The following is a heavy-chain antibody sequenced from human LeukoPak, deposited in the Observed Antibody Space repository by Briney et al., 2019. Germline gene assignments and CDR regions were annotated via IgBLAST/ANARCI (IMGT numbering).Heavy chain of an antibody. CDR1: GFTVSSNY. V-gene: IGHV3-53*01. CDR2: IYSGGST. J-gene: IGHJ4*02. D-gene: IGHD5-18*01. Sequence: GGSLRLSCAASGFTVSSNYMSWVRQAPGKGLEWVSVIYSGGSTYYADSVKGRFTISRDNSKNTLYLQMNSLRAEDMAVYYCARAGGYSYGYPSYFDYWGQGTLVTVSS. CDR3: ARAGGYSYGYPSYFDY.